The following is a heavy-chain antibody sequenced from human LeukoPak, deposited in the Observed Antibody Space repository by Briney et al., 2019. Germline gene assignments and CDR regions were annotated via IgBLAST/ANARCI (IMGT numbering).Heavy chain of an antibody. CDR3: ARGPNSETFDY. CDR1: GGSISNSSYY. D-gene: IGHD2/OR15-2a*01. V-gene: IGHV4-39*01. J-gene: IGHJ4*02. Sequence: SETLSLTCTVSGGSISNSSYYWGWIRQPPGKGLEWIGSIYYSGSTYYNPSLKSRVTIPVDTSKNQFSLKLSSVTAADTAVYYCARGPNSETFDYWGQGTLVTVSS. CDR2: IYYSGST.